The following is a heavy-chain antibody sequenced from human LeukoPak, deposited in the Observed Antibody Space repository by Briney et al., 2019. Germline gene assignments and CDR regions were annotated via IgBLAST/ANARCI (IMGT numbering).Heavy chain of an antibody. CDR1: GGSVSNSNSY. Sequence: PSETLSLTCTVSGGSVSNSNSYWGWIRQPPGKGLEWIGSGYHTGSTYYNPSLKSRVTISVDTSKNQFSLKLSSVTAADTAVYYCARHGLSSSWLTPLFENWGQGTLVTVSS. CDR3: ARHGLSSSWLTPLFEN. CDR2: GYHTGST. D-gene: IGHD6-13*01. J-gene: IGHJ4*02. V-gene: IGHV4-39*01.